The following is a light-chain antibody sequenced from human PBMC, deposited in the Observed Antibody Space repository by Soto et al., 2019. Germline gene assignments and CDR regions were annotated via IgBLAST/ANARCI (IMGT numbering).Light chain of an antibody. J-gene: IGLJ1*01. CDR3: SSYTSSSTPYV. V-gene: IGLV2-14*01. CDR1: SSDVGGYNY. Sequence: QSALTQPASGSGAPGQSITISCTGTSSDVGGYNYVSWYQQHPVKAPKLMIYDVTNRPSGVSDRFSGSKSGNTASLTISGLQAEDEADYYCSSYTSSSTPYVFGTGTKVTVL. CDR2: DVT.